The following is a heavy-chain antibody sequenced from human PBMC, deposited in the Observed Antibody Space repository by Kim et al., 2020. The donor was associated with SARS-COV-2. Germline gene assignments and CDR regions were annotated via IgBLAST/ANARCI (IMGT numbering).Heavy chain of an antibody. J-gene: IGHJ6*02. CDR3: ARGRDRSMDV. V-gene: IGHV6-1*01. CDR2: YN. D-gene: IGHD3-10*01. Sequence: YNDESESVKSRITVTPDTSKNQFSLQLNSVTPEDTAVYYCARGRDRSMDVWGQGTTVTVSS.